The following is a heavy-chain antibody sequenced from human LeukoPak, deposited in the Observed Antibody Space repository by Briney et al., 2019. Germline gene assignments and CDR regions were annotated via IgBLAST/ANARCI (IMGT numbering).Heavy chain of an antibody. CDR3: ARGLVGCSGGSCYSSGMDV. CDR2: IYYSGST. J-gene: IGHJ6*02. V-gene: IGHV4-59*01. CDR1: GDSISSYY. Sequence: TSETLSLTCSVSGDSISSYYWSWIRQPPGRGLEWIGYIYYSGSTNYNPSLRSRVTISVDTSKNQFSLKLSSVTAADTAVYYCARGLVGCSGGSCYSSGMDVWGQGTMVTVSS. D-gene: IGHD2-15*01.